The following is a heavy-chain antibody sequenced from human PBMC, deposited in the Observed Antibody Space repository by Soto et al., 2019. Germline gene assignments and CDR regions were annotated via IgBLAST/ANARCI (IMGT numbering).Heavy chain of an antibody. CDR1: GFTVSSNY. CDR2: IYSGGST. V-gene: IGHV3-53*01. J-gene: IGHJ2*01. CDR3: ARVDSTAMARDDWYFDL. D-gene: IGHD5-18*01. Sequence: EVQLVESGGGLIQPGGSLRLSCAASGFTVSSNYMSWVRQAPGKGLEWVSVIYSGGSTYYADSVKGRFTISRDNSKNTLYLQMNSLRAEDTAVYYCARVDSTAMARDDWYFDLWGRGTLVTVSS.